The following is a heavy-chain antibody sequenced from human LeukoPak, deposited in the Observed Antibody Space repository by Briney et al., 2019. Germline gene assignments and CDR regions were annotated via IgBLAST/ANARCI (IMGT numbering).Heavy chain of an antibody. CDR2: INPSGGST. J-gene: IGHJ6*02. V-gene: IGHV1-46*01. CDR3: ARDGSMVRGVIMKDV. CDR1: GYTFTSYY. D-gene: IGHD3-10*01. Sequence: GASVKVSCKASGYTFTSYYMHWVRQAPGQGLEWMGIINPSGGSTSYAQKFQGRVTMTRDTSTSTVYMELSSLRSEDTAVYYCARDGSMVRGVIMKDVWGQGTTVTVPS.